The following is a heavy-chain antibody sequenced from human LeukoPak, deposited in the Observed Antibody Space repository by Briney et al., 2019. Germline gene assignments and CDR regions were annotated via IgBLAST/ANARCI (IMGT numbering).Heavy chain of an antibody. V-gene: IGHV1-18*01. CDR3: ARVLGYYYDSSGYYGPYYFDY. Sequence: ASVKVSFKASGYTFTSYGISWVRQAPGQGLEWMGWISAYNGNTNYAQKLQGRVTMTTDTSTSTAYMELRSLRSDDTAVYYCARVLGYYYDSSGYYGPYYFDYWGQGTLVTVSS. CDR1: GYTFTSYG. J-gene: IGHJ4*02. D-gene: IGHD3-22*01. CDR2: ISAYNGNT.